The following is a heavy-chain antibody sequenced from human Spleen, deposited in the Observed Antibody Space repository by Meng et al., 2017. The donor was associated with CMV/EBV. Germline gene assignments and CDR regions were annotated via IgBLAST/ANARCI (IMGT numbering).Heavy chain of an antibody. V-gene: IGHV3-53*01. D-gene: IGHD3-3*01. CDR1: GFTVSSHY. CDR2: IYGERNI. J-gene: IGHJ3*01. CDR3: ARDSDDYDFWSAYYTDAFDF. Sequence: GESLKISCAVSGFTVSSHYMGWVRQAPGKGLDWVAVIYGERNIYYSDSVKGRFTISRDNAKNSLYLQMNSLRAEDTAVYYCARDSDDYDFWSAYYTDAFDFWGQGTMVTVSS.